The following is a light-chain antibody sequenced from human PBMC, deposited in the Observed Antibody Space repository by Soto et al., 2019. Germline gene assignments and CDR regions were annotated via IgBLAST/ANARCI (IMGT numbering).Light chain of an antibody. CDR1: SSDVGVYSF. CDR3: CSYAATSVI. CDR2: DVS. V-gene: IGLV2-11*01. J-gene: IGLJ2*01. Sequence: QSALTQPRSVSGSPGQSVTISCTGTSSDVGVYSFVSWYQQQPGKAPKLMIYDVSQRPSGVPDRFSGSRSGNTASLTISGLQAVDEADYYCCSYAATSVIFGGGIQLTVL.